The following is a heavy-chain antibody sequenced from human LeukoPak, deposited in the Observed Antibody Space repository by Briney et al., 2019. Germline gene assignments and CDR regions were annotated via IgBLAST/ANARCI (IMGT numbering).Heavy chain of an antibody. V-gene: IGHV1-2*06. CDR2: INPNSGGT. CDR3: ASGTPLRGLLGYYYYYYYMDV. Sequence: ASVKVSCKASGYTFTGYYMHWVRQAPGQGLEWMGLINPNSGGTNYAQKFQGRVTMTRDTSISTAYMELSRLRSDDTAVYYCASGTPLRGLLGYYYYYYYMDVWGIGTTVTVSS. D-gene: IGHD2-15*01. CDR1: GYTFTGYY. J-gene: IGHJ6*03.